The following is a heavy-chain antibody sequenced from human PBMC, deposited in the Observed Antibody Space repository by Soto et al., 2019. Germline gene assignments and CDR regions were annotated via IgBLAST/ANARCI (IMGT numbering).Heavy chain of an antibody. CDR2: ISYDGNNK. CDR1: GFTFSSYG. J-gene: IGHJ4*02. CDR3: AKDRQAGIFDY. Sequence: ESGGGVVQPGRSLRLSCAAPGFTFSSYGMHWVRQAPGKGLEWVAVISYDGNNKYYADSVKGRFTISRDNSKNTLYLQMNSLRAEDTAVYYCAKDRQAGIFDYWGQGTLVTVSS. V-gene: IGHV3-30*18. D-gene: IGHD3-10*01.